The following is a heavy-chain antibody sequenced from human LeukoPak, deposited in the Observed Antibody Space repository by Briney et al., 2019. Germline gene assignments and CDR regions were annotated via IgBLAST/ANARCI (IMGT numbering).Heavy chain of an antibody. V-gene: IGHV4-59*08. CDR3: ARKVPRVGWFDP. Sequence: SETLSLTCAVYGGSFSSHYWTWIRQPPGKGLEWIGYISYIGSTNYNPSLKSRVTISVDTSKNQFSLKLSSVTAADTAVYYCARKVPRVGWFDPWGQGTLVTVSS. CDR2: ISYIGST. J-gene: IGHJ5*02. CDR1: GGSFSSHY.